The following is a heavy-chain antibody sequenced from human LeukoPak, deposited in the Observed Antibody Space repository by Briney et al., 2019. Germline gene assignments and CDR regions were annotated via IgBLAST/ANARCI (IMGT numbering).Heavy chain of an antibody. CDR3: ARVKKLMPEFEF. V-gene: IGHV1-2*02. D-gene: IGHD2-2*01. Sequence: ASVKVSCKSSGYTFIDYCIHWVRQAPGQGLEWMGWINPNSGATKYAQKFQGRVSMTSDTSINTAYMDLTNLRSDDTAIFYCARVKKLMPEFEFWGQGTLVTVSS. J-gene: IGHJ4*02. CDR2: INPNSGAT. CDR1: GYTFIDYC.